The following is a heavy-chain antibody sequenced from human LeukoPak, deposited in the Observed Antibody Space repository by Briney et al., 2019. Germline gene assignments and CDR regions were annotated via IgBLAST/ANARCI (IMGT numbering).Heavy chain of an antibody. D-gene: IGHD3-10*01. CDR1: GFTFADYA. V-gene: IGHV3-43D*03. CDR3: AKDMAAYYYASGNIDY. Sequence: GRCPRLSCAASGFTFADYAMHWVRPAPGKGREWVFLISWDGGSTSYADSAKGRFTISRDNSRNSLYLQMNSLRAEDTALYDCAKDMAAYYYASGNIDYWGQGTLVTVSS. J-gene: IGHJ4*02. CDR2: ISWDGGST.